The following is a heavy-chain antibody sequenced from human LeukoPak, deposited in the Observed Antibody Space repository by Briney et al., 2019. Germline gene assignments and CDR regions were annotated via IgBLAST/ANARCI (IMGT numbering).Heavy chain of an antibody. CDR3: ARDNDYDSSGYYFDPFDY. J-gene: IGHJ4*02. Sequence: PGGSLRLSCTASGFTFNTYWMSWVRQAPGRGVEWVANIKGDGTEKYYVDSVKGRFTISRDNAKNSLYLQMNSLRAEDTAVYYCARDNDYDSSGYYFDPFDYWGQGTLVTVSS. CDR2: IKGDGTEK. D-gene: IGHD3-22*01. CDR1: GFTFNTYW. V-gene: IGHV3-7*01.